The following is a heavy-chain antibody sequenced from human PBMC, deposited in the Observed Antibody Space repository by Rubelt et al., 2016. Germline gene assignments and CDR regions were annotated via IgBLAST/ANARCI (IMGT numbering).Heavy chain of an antibody. J-gene: IGHJ4*02. V-gene: IGHV4-59*01. CDR2: IYSSGST. CDR3: ARGSGWYFH. CDR1: GGSISSYF. D-gene: IGHD6-19*01. Sequence: QVQLQESGPGLVKPSETLSLTCTVSGGSISSYFWSWIRQPPGKGLEWIGYIYSSGSTNYNPSLKSRVTISVDTSKNQFSLKLSSVTAADTAVYYCARGSGWYFHWGQGTLVTVSS.